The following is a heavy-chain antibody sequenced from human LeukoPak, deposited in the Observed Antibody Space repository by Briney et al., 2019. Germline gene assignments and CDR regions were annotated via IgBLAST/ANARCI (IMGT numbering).Heavy chain of an antibody. CDR2: IYHSGSA. J-gene: IGHJ5*02. Sequence: SSETLSLTCGVSGYSISSGDQWAWIRQSPGKGLEWIGSIYHSGSAHYNPSLKSRVTISVETSKNQFSLNMYSVTAADTAVYHCARDPRWLTPDCTSTSCYENYFDPWGQGTLVTVSS. CDR1: GYSISSGDQ. D-gene: IGHD2-2*01. V-gene: IGHV4-38-2*02. CDR3: ARDPRWLTPDCTSTSCYENYFDP.